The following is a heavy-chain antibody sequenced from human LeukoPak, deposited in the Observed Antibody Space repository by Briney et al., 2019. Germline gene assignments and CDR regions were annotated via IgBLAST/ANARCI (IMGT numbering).Heavy chain of an antibody. CDR1: GFTFSSYW. J-gene: IGHJ4*02. V-gene: IGHV3-7*05. CDR2: IKQDGGEK. CDR3: VSHASYGGDSRDYFDY. D-gene: IGHD2-21*02. Sequence: GGSLRLSCAVSGFTFSSYWMSWVRQGPGKGLEWVANIKQDGGEKYYVDSVKGRFTISRDNAKSSLYLQMNSLRVEDTAVYYCVSHASYGGDSRDYFDYWGQGTLVTVSS.